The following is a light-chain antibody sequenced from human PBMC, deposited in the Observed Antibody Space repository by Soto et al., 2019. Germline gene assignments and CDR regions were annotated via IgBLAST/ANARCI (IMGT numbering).Light chain of an antibody. V-gene: IGLV2-23*02. Sequence: QSVLTQPASVSGSPGQSITISCTGTSSDVGSHKLVSWYQQHPGKAPKLIIYEVNKRPSGVSNRFSGSKSGNTASLTIFGLQTEDEADYYCCSFAGSGTYVFGTGTKLTVL. CDR3: CSFAGSGTYV. J-gene: IGLJ1*01. CDR1: SSDVGSHKL. CDR2: EVN.